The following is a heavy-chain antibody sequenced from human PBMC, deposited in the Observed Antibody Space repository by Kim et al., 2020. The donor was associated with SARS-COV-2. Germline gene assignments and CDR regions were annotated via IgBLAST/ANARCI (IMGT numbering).Heavy chain of an antibody. V-gene: IGHV3-64D*06. CDR1: GFTFSSYA. J-gene: IGHJ4*02. CDR2: ISSNGGST. CDR3: VKDGSLWFGDPEY. Sequence: GGSLRLSCSASGFTFSSYAMHWVRQAPGKGLEYVSAISSNGGSTYYADSVKGRFTISRDNSKNTLYLQMSSLRAEDTAVYYCVKDGSLWFGDPEYWGQGTLVTVSS. D-gene: IGHD3-10*01.